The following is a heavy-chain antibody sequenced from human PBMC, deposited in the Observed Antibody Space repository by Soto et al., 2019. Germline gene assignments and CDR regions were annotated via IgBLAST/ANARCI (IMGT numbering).Heavy chain of an antibody. CDR3: AKDSSSWFDFDY. J-gene: IGHJ4*02. V-gene: IGHV3-23*01. CDR1: GFTFSSYA. Sequence: GGSLRLSCAASGFTFSSYAMSWVRQAPGKGLEWVSAISGSGGSTYYADSVKGRFTISRDNSKNTLYLQMNSLGAEDTAVYCCAKDSSSWFDFDYWGQGTLVTVSS. CDR2: ISGSGGST. D-gene: IGHD6-13*01.